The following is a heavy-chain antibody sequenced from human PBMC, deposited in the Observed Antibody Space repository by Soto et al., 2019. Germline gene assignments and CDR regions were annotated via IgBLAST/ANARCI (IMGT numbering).Heavy chain of an antibody. D-gene: IGHD2-2*01. CDR1: GFTFSSYG. J-gene: IGHJ4*02. V-gene: IGHV3-30*18. CDR2: ISYDGINK. Sequence: QVQLVESGGGVVQPGRSLRLSCAASGFTFSSYGMHWVRQAPGKGLEWVAVISYDGINKYYADSVKGRFTISRDNCKKTLYQQMSSLRAEDTAVYYCANAPACVLVPAALGGDYWGQGTLVTVSS. CDR3: ANAPACVLVPAALGGDY.